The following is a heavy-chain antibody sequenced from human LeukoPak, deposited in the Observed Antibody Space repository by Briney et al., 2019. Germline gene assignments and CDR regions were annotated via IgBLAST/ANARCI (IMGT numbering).Heavy chain of an antibody. CDR2: ISWNSGSI. D-gene: IGHD6-13*01. V-gene: IGHV3-9*01. CDR1: GFTFDDYA. CDR3: ARDGAAAPPAYYYMDV. J-gene: IGHJ6*03. Sequence: PGGSLRLSCAASGFTFDDYAMHWVRQAPGKGLEWVSGISWNSGSIGYADSVKGRFTISRGNAKNSLYLQMNSLRAEDTAVYYCARDGAAAPPAYYYMDVWGKGTTVTVSS.